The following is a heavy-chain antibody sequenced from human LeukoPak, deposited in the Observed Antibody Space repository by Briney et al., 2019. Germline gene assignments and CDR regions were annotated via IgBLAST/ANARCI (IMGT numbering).Heavy chain of an antibody. J-gene: IGHJ4*02. V-gene: IGHV3-21*01. CDR3: ARDSSGWYFFDY. CDR1: GFTFSSYS. Sequence: GGSLRLSCAASGFTFSSYSMNWVRQAPGKGLEWVSSISSSSSYIYYADSVKGRFTISRDNAKNSLYLQMNSLRAEDTAVYYCARDSSGWYFFDYWGQGTLVTVSS. D-gene: IGHD6-19*01. CDR2: ISSSSSYI.